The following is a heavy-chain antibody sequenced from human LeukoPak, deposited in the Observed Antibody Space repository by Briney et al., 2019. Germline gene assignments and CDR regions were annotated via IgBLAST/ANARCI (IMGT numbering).Heavy chain of an antibody. J-gene: IGHJ4*02. CDR2: LYHGGST. V-gene: IGHV3-66*01. Sequence: GGSLRLSCVGSGVIVRSKYMTWVRQAPGKGLEWVSILYHGGSTYYADSVKGRFSISRDTSKNTLYLQMNSLRVEDTAVYYCATRRFGELTYWGQGTLVTVSS. CDR3: ATRRFGELTY. D-gene: IGHD3-10*01. CDR1: GVIVRSKY.